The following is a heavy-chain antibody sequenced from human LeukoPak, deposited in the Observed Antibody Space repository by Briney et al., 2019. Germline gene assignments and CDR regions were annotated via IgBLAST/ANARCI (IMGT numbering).Heavy chain of an antibody. Sequence: GGSLSLSCAASGFTFSDYYMSWIRQAPGKGLEWVSYISSSGSTIYYADSVKGRFTISRDNAKNSLYLQMNSLRAEDTAVYYCARAIRSMTTVTTPLDYWGQGTLVTVTS. V-gene: IGHV3-11*01. D-gene: IGHD4-17*01. J-gene: IGHJ4*02. CDR1: GFTFSDYY. CDR2: ISSSGSTI. CDR3: ARAIRSMTTVTTPLDY.